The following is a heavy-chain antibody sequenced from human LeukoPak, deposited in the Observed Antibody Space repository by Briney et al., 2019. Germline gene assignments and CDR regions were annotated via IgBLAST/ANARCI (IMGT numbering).Heavy chain of an antibody. CDR1: GFTFSDYY. Sequence: GGSLRLSCAASGFTFSDYYMSWIRQAPGKRLEWVSYISSSGSTIYYADSVKGRFTISRDNAKNSLYLQMNSLRAEDTAVYYCARFPITMVRGVKTDYWGQGTLVTVSS. D-gene: IGHD3-10*01. CDR2: ISSSGSTI. V-gene: IGHV3-11*01. CDR3: ARFPITMVRGVKTDY. J-gene: IGHJ4*02.